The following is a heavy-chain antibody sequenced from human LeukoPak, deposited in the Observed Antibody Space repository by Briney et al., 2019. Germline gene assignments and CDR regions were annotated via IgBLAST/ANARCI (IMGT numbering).Heavy chain of an antibody. CDR3: ARRAYDSSSIGS. J-gene: IGHJ5*01. Sequence: SETLSLTCTVSGGSISSSDYYWDWIRQPPGKGLEWIGSISYSGSTCYNPSLKSRVTISVDTSKNQFSLKLSSVTAADTAFYYCARRAYDSSSIGSWGQGTLVTVSS. CDR1: GGSISSSDYY. V-gene: IGHV4-39*01. CDR2: ISYSGST. D-gene: IGHD3-22*01.